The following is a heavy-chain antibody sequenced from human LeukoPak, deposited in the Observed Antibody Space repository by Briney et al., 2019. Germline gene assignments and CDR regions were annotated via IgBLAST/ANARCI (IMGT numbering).Heavy chain of an antibody. D-gene: IGHD6-13*01. Sequence: PGGSLRLSCAASGFTFSSYSMNWVRQAPGKGLEWVSSISSSSSYIYYVDSVKGRFTISRDNAKNSLYLQMNSLRAEDTAVYYCAREFAAANNWFDPWGQGTLVTVSS. V-gene: IGHV3-21*01. CDR1: GFTFSSYS. CDR2: ISSSSSYI. CDR3: AREFAAANNWFDP. J-gene: IGHJ5*02.